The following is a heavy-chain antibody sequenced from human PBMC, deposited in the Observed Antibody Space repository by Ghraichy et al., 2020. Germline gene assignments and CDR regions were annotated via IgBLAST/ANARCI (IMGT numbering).Heavy chain of an antibody. Sequence: SQTLSLTCTVSGGSISSGGYYWSWIRQHPGKGLEWIGYIYYSGSTYYNPSLKSRVTISVNTSKNQFSLKLSSVTAADTAVYYCARDARIQLWGTEGYYYYGMDAWGQGTTVTVS. CDR1: GGSISSGGYY. CDR2: IYYSGST. V-gene: IGHV4-31*03. CDR3: ARDARIQLWGTEGYYYYGMDA. J-gene: IGHJ6*02. D-gene: IGHD5-18*01.